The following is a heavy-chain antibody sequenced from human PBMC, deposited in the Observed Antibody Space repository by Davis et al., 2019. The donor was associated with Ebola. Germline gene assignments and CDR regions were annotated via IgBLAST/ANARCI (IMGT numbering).Heavy chain of an antibody. J-gene: IGHJ4*02. CDR2: ISASESTT. V-gene: IGHV3-23*01. CDR1: GFTFYNYA. CDR3: ATRLWDGDS. D-gene: IGHD1-1*01. Sequence: GESLKISCAASGFTFYNYAMNWVRQAPGKGLEWVSAISASESTTYYADSVKGRFTISRDDSKNTMYLHMSSLRAEDTAVYYCATRLWDGDSWGQGTLVTVSS.